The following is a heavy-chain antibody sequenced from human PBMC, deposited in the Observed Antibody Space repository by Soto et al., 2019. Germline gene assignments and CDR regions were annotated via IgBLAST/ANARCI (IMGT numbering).Heavy chain of an antibody. CDR2: FWYDGSNK. D-gene: IGHD3-16*01. CDR3: ARDGTFGAKGGSLDI. J-gene: IGHJ3*02. CDR1: GFTFRTYG. V-gene: IGHV3-33*01. Sequence: QVQLVGSGGGVVQPGRSLRLSCAASGFTFRTYGMHWVRQAPGKGLEWVAIFWYDGSNKYYAESVKGRFTISRDNSKNTLYLQMNSLRAEDTAVYYCARDGTFGAKGGSLDIWGQGTMVTVSS.